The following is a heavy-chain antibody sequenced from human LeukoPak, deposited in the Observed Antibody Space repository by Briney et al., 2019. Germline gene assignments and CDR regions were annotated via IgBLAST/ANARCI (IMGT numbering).Heavy chain of an antibody. J-gene: IGHJ6*02. CDR3: ATVLLGYCSSTSCQYYYYGMDV. V-gene: IGHV1-2*02. D-gene: IGHD2-2*01. CDR2: INPNSGGT. CDR1: GYTLTGYY. Sequence: GASVKVSCKASGYTLTGYYMHWVRQAPGQGLEWMGWINPNSGGTNYAQKFQGRVTMTRDTSISTAYMELSRLRSDDTAVYYCATVLLGYCSSTSCQYYYYGMDVWGQGTTVTVSS.